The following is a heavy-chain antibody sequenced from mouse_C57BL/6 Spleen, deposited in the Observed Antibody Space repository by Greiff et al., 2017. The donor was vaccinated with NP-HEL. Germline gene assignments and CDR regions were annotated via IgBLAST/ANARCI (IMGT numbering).Heavy chain of an antibody. CDR1: GYTFTDYE. J-gene: IGHJ4*01. CDR3: TRRNSYLYYAMDY. D-gene: IGHD5-2*01. CDR2: IDPETGGT. Sequence: QVQLKQSGAELVRPGASVTLSCKASGYTFTDYEMHWVKQTPVHGLEWIGAIDPETGGTAYNQKFKGKAILTADKSSSTAYMELRSLTSEDSAVYYCTRRNSYLYYAMDYWGQGTSVTVSS. V-gene: IGHV1-15*01.